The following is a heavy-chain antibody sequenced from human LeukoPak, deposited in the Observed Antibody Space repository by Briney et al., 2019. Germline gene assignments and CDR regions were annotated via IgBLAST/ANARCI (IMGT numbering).Heavy chain of an antibody. V-gene: IGHV3-74*01. CDR2: INSDVSST. D-gene: IGHD2-21*01. Sequence: GGSLSLSYEPASVFSTIPTVACVSLQARDGMGSVSRINSDVSSTSYADSVKGRFTISRDNAKNTLYLQMNSLRAEDTAVYYCARDHDGLWAHDAFDIWGQGTMVTVSS. CDR3: ARDHDGLWAHDAFDI. J-gene: IGHJ3*02. CDR1: SVFSTIPT.